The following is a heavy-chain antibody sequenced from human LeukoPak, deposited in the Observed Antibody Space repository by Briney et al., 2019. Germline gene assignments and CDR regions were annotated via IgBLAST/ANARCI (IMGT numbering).Heavy chain of an antibody. CDR3: ARSYNSGSYYPYYFDY. D-gene: IGHD3-10*01. CDR2: IYYTGST. V-gene: IGHV4-59*07. Sequence: SDTLSLTCTVSGGSISSHFWSWVRQPPGKGLEWIGSIYYTGSTNYNPSLKSRITISVDTSKNQFSLKLSSVTAADTAVYYCARSYNSGSYYPYYFDYWGQGTLVTVSS. CDR1: GGSISSHF. J-gene: IGHJ4*02.